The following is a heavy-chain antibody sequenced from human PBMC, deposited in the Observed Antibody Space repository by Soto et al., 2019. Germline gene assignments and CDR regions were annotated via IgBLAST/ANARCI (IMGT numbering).Heavy chain of an antibody. J-gene: IGHJ5*02. CDR3: ARERPDGARLDP. CDR2: IYCSGST. V-gene: IGHV4-30-4*01. Sequence: QVQLQESGPGLVKPSQTLSLTCTVSGGSISSGDYYWSWIRQPPGKGLEWIGDIYCSGSTYYIPSLQSRVTISVDTSKNQFSLKLSSVTAADTAVYYCARERPDGARLDPWGQGTLVTVSS. CDR1: GGSISSGDYY. D-gene: IGHD6-6*01.